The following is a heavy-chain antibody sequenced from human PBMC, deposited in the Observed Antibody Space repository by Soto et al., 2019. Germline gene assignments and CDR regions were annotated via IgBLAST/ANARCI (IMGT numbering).Heavy chain of an antibody. J-gene: IGHJ4*02. CDR1: GFTFSSYA. CDR2: ISSGSRYI. CDR3: ARDIYDFWTGTWDY. Sequence: EVQLLESGGGLVQPGGSLRLSCAASGFTFSSYAMSWVRQAPGKGLEWVSAISSGSRYIYYADSLEGRFTISRDNAKNSLYLQMNSLRAEDTAVYYCARDIYDFWTGTWDYWGQGTLVTVSS. V-gene: IGHV3-21*01. D-gene: IGHD3-3*01.